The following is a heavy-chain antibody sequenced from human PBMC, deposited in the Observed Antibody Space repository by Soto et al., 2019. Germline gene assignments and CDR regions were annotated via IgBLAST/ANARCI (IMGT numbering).Heavy chain of an antibody. CDR3: ARSVRSGSFPCYYYAMDV. CDR1: GFTSSNYW. J-gene: IGHJ6*02. Sequence: EVQLVESGGGLVQPGGSLRLSCAASGFTSSNYWMHWVRQAPGKGLVWVSRIKSDGSSTSYADSVKGRFTISRDNAKNTLDLQMHGLRAEDMAVYYCARSVRSGSFPCYYYAMDVWGQGTTVTVSS. D-gene: IGHD3-10*01. V-gene: IGHV3-74*01. CDR2: IKSDGSST.